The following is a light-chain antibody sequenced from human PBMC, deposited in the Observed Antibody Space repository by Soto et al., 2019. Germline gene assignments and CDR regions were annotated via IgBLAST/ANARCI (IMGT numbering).Light chain of an antibody. CDR2: KAS. Sequence: DLQMTQCPSTLSASVRGRVVITCXASQSISSWLAWYQQKPGKAPKXXIYKASTLESGVPSNFSGSGSGTEFTLTINSLQADDFATYYCQQHNSFSITFGQGTRLEIK. J-gene: IGKJ5*01. V-gene: IGKV1-5*03. CDR1: QSISSW. CDR3: QQHNSFSIT.